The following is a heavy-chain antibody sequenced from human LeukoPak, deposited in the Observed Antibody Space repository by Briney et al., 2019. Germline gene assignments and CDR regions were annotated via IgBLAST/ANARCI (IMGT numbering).Heavy chain of an antibody. V-gene: IGHV4-59*08. CDR3: ARLGIAAAANWFDP. D-gene: IGHD6-13*01. J-gene: IGHJ5*02. CDR2: IYYSGST. Sequence: SETLSLTCTVSGGSISSYYWSWIRQPPGKGLEWIGYIYYSGSTNYNPSLKSRVTISVDTSKNQFSLKLSSVTAAVTAVYYCARLGIAAAANWFDPWGQGTLVTVSS. CDR1: GGSISSYY.